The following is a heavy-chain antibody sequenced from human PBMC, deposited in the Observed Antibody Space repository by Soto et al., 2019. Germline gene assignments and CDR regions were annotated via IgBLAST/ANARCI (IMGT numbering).Heavy chain of an antibody. J-gene: IGHJ4*02. Sequence: PGGSLRLSCTASGFSLASYWMAWVRQTPGEGLEWVSAISGSGGSTYYADSVKGRFTISRDNSKNTLYLQMNSLRAEDTAVYYCAKEGTVVTFLFDYWGQGTLVTVSS. V-gene: IGHV3-23*01. CDR1: GFSLASYW. D-gene: IGHD2-15*01. CDR2: ISGSGGST. CDR3: AKEGTVVTFLFDY.